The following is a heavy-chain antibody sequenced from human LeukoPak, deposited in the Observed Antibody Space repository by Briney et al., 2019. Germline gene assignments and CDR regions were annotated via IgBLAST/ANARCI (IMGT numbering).Heavy chain of an antibody. V-gene: IGHV3-30*02. CDR1: GFTFSSYG. D-gene: IGHD1-26*01. CDR3: AKEGNSGSLYYFDY. CDR2: IRYDGSNK. J-gene: IGHJ4*02. Sequence: GGSLRLSCAASGFTFSSYGMHWVRQAPGKGLEWVAFIRYDGSNKYYADSVKGRFTISRDSSKNTLYLQMNSLRAEDTAVYYCAKEGNSGSLYYFDYWGQGTLVTVSS.